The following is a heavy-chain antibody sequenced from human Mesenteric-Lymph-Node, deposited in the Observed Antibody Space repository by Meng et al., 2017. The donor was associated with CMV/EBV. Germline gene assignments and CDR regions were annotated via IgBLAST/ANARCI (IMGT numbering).Heavy chain of an antibody. D-gene: IGHD1-26*01. CDR1: GFSFSDFG. V-gene: IGHV3-30*02. CDR3: AKDWGGSFGY. CDR2: IWYDGSNE. J-gene: IGHJ4*02. Sequence: GESLKISCGASGFSFSDFGMQWVRQAPGKGLEWVAFIWYDGSNENYADSVKGRFTISRDNSKNTLYLQMNSLRAEDTAVYYCAKDWGGSFGYWGQGTLVTVSS.